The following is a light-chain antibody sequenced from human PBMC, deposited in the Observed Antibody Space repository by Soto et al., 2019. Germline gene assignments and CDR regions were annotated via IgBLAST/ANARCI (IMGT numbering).Light chain of an antibody. V-gene: IGKV3-20*01. CDR1: QSVSSSY. Sequence: EIVLTQSPGTLSLSPGERATLSCRASQSVSSSYLAWYQQKPGQAPRLLIYGASSRATGIPDRFSGSGYGTDITLNISRLEPEDFAVYYCQQYGSSLFGPGTKVDIK. CDR2: GAS. CDR3: QQYGSSL. J-gene: IGKJ3*01.